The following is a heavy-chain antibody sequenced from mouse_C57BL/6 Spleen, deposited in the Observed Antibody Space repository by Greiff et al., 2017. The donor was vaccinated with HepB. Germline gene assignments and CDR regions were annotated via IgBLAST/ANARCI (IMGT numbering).Heavy chain of an antibody. CDR1: GFTFSDYG. D-gene: IGHD2-4*01. Sequence: EVKLEESGGGLVKPGGSLKLSCAASGFTFSDYGMHWVRQAPEKGLEWVAYISSGSSTIYYADTVKGRFTISRDNAKNTLFLQMTSLRSEDTAMYYCARTYYDYPHFDYWGQGTTLTVSS. CDR2: ISSGSSTI. J-gene: IGHJ2*01. CDR3: ARTYYDYPHFDY. V-gene: IGHV5-17*01.